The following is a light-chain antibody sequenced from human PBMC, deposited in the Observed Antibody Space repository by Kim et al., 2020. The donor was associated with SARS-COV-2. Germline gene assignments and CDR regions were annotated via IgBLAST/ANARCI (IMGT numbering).Light chain of an antibody. V-gene: IGLV2-14*03. J-gene: IGLJ1*01. CDR2: DVN. CDR3: SSYATTRSYV. Sequence: GQPITISCPGTSSDVGAYDYVSWYQHHPGKAPKLMIFDVNNRPSVLSNRFSGSKSGNTASLTISGLQAEDEADYYCSSYATTRSYVFGTGTKVTVL. CDR1: SSDVGAYDY.